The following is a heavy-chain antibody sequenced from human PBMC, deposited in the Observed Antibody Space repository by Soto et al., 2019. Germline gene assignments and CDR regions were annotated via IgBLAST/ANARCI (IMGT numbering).Heavy chain of an antibody. CDR2: VYWDDDK. J-gene: IGHJ4*02. CDR3: AHCRGGVASF. CDR1: GFSLNTRDVG. V-gene: IGHV2-5*02. D-gene: IGHD3-16*01. Sequence: QITLNESGPALVTPTQTLTLTCTFSGFSLNTRDVGVGWIRQPPGKALEWLGVVYWDDDKTYSPSLKSRLTITKDTPKNQVVLRMTKMDPVDTATYYCAHCRGGVASFWGQGTLVTVSS.